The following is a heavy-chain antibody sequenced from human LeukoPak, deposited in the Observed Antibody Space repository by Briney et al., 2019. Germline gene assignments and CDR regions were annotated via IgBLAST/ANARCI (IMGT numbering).Heavy chain of an antibody. J-gene: IGHJ6*02. CDR2: INPNSGGT. CDR3: ARERDDYGDYLYYYGMDV. D-gene: IGHD4-17*01. CDR1: GYTFTVYY. V-gene: IGHV1-2*02. Sequence: ASVRVSSKASGYTFTVYYMHWVRQAPGQGLEWMGWINPNSGGTNYAQKFQGRVTMTRDTSISTAYMELSRLRSDDTAVYYCARERDDYGDYLYYYGMDVCGQGTTVTVSS.